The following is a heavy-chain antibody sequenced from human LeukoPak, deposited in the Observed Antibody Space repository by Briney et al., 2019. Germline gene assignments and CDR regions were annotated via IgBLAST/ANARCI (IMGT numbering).Heavy chain of an antibody. J-gene: IGHJ4*02. CDR3: ARSGKIYFDWLLDY. CDR1: GFTFSDYY. V-gene: IGHV3-11*04. Sequence: SGGSLRLSCAASGFTFSDYYMSWIRQAPGKGLEWVSYIGRSGTTIHYADSVKGRFTSAWDNAKKSLYLQRNSLRAEDTAVYYCARSGKIYFDWLLDYWGQGTLVTVSS. CDR2: IGRSGTTI. D-gene: IGHD3-9*01.